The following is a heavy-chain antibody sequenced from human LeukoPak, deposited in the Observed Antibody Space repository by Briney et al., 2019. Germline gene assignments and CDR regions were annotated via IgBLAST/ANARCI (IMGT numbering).Heavy chain of an antibody. J-gene: IGHJ4*02. CDR3: ARALNRHIGAFEY. CDR2: IYADFDNT. D-gene: IGHD4/OR15-4a*01. Sequence: GGSLRLSCAASGFTVSGDYMSWVRQAPGKRLEWVSVIYADFDNTDYADSVKGRFTISRDNSKNTLYLHMNSLRVDDSATYYCARALNRHIGAFEYWGQGALVTVSS. V-gene: IGHV3-53*01. CDR1: GFTVSGDY.